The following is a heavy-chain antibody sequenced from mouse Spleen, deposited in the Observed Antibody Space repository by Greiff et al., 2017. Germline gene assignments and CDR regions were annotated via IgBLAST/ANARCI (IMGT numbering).Heavy chain of an antibody. Sequence: VQLKESGPGLVKPSQSLSLTCSVTGYSITSGYYWNWIRQFPGNKLEWMGYISYDGSNNYNPSLKNRISITRDTSKNQFFLKLNSVTTEDTATYYCARVDGYPFYYAMDYWGQGTSVTVSS. CDR1: GYSITSGYY. J-gene: IGHJ4*01. CDR3: ARVDGYPFYYAMDY. CDR2: ISYDGSN. D-gene: IGHD2-3*01. V-gene: IGHV3-6*01.